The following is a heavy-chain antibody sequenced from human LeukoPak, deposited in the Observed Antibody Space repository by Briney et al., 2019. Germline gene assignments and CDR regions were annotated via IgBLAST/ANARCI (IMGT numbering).Heavy chain of an antibody. J-gene: IGHJ6*03. CDR1: GGSISSYY. CDR3: ARGVVVVPAAIGYYYYYYMDV. V-gene: IGHV4-4*09. CDR2: IYTSGST. Sequence: SETLSLTCTVSGGSISSYYWSWIRQPPGKGLEWIGYIYTSGSTNYNPSLKSRVTISVDTSKNQFSLKLSSVTAADTAVYYCARGVVVVPAAIGYYYYYYMDVWGKGTTVTVSS. D-gene: IGHD2-2*02.